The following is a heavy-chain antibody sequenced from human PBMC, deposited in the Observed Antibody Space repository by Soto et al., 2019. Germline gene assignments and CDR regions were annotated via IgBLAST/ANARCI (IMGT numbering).Heavy chain of an antibody. Sequence: PSETLSLTCAVSGGSISSGGYSWSWIRQPPGKGLEWIGYIYHSGSTYYNPSLKSRVTISVDTSKNQFSLKLSSVTAADTAVYYCARDGTYYFDYWGQGTLVTVSS. CDR2: IYHSGST. J-gene: IGHJ4*02. V-gene: IGHV4-30-2*01. D-gene: IGHD1-1*01. CDR1: GGSISSGGYS. CDR3: ARDGTYYFDY.